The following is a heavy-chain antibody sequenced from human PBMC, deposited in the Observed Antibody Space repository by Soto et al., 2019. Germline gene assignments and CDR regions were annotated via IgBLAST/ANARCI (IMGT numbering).Heavy chain of an antibody. Sequence: QVQLVESGGGVVQPGRSLRLSCAGSEFPFSVYGFHWVRPAPGKGLEWVAYISSDGRDKSYADSVEGRFTISRDNSKNTLNMKMSSLRAADKAVYYCSTVQWTLTETLPDYWGQGTLVTVSS. V-gene: IGHV3-30*03. CDR2: ISSDGRDK. CDR1: EFPFSVYG. J-gene: IGHJ4*02. D-gene: IGHD3-9*01. CDR3: STVQWTLTETLPDY.